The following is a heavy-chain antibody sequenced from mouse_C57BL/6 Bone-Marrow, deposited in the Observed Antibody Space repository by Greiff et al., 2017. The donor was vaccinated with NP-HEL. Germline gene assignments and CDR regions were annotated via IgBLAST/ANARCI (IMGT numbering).Heavy chain of an antibody. D-gene: IGHD1-1*01. CDR1: GFTFSSYG. CDR3: ARQGYYYGSYYFDY. CDR2: ISSGGSYT. J-gene: IGHJ2*01. Sequence: EVKLQESGGDLVKPGGSQKLSCAASGFTFSSYGMSWVRQTPDKRLEWVATISSGGSYTYYPDSVKGRFTISRDNAKNTLYLQMSSLKSEDTAMYYCARQGYYYGSYYFDYWGQGTTLTVSS. V-gene: IGHV5-6*01.